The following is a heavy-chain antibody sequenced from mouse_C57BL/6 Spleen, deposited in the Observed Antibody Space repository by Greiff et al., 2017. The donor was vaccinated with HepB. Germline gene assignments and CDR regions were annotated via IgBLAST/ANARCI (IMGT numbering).Heavy chain of an antibody. J-gene: IGHJ4*01. D-gene: IGHD4-1*02. CDR1: GYTFTSYW. CDR2: IDPSDSET. V-gene: IGHV1-52*01. Sequence: QVQLQQPGAELVRPGSSVKLSCKASGYTFTSYWMHWVKQRPIQGLEWIGNIDPSDSETHYNQKFKDKATLTVDKSSSTAYMQLSSLTSEDSAVYYCARSTGGGYAMDYWGQGTSVTVSS. CDR3: ARSTGGGYAMDY.